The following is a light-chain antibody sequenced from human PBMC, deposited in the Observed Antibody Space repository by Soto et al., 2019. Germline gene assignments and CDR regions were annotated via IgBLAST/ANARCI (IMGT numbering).Light chain of an antibody. CDR3: QQYGRSPRT. J-gene: IGKJ1*01. V-gene: IGKV3-20*01. CDR2: DAS. CDR1: QSVSSSY. Sequence: EIVLTQSPGTLSLSPGERATLSCRASQSVSSSYLAGYQQKPGQAPRLLIYDASSRATGITDRFSGSGSGTDFTRTISRLEPEDCAVYYCQQYGRSPRTFGQGNKVEIK.